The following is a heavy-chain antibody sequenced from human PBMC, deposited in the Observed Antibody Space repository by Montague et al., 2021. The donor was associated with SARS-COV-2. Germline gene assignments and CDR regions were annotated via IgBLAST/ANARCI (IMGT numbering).Heavy chain of an antibody. D-gene: IGHD2-15*01. CDR3: ARNLVVHYWYGMDV. CDR2: INYSGST. V-gene: IGHV4-59*07. CDR1: GGSISSYY. Sequence: SDTLSLTCTVAGGSISSYYWSWIRQPPGKGLEWIGYINYSGSTNYNPSLKSWVTISVDTSKNQFSLNLSSVTAADTAVYYCARNLVVHYWYGMDVWGQGTTVTVSS. J-gene: IGHJ6*02.